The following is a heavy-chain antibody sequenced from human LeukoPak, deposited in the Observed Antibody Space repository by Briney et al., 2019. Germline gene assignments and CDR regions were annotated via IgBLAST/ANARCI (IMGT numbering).Heavy chain of an antibody. Sequence: SETLSLTCTVSGGSISTYYWSWIRQPPGKGLEWIGEINHSGRTNYNPSLKSRVTISVDTSKNQFSLKLSSVTAADTAVYYCARVSFFRWAATRPSYYYYYMDVWGQGTTATISS. CDR2: INHSGRT. CDR1: GGSISTYY. CDR3: ARVSFFRWAATRPSYYYYYMDV. J-gene: IGHJ6*03. V-gene: IGHV4-34*01. D-gene: IGHD2-15*01.